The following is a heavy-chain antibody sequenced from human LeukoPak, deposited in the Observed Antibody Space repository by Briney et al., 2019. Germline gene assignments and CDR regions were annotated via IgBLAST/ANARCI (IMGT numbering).Heavy chain of an antibody. CDR1: GFTFSSNW. D-gene: IGHD3-3*01. V-gene: IGHV3-7*01. CDR3: ARTPRFLEWLMDV. J-gene: IGHJ6*04. CDR2: IEPDGSEK. Sequence: GGSLRLSCEASGFTFSSNWMSWVRQAPGKGLEWVANIEPDGSEKYYVDSVKGRFTISRDNAKNSLYLQMNSLRAEDTAVYYCARTPRFLEWLMDVWGKGTTVTVSS.